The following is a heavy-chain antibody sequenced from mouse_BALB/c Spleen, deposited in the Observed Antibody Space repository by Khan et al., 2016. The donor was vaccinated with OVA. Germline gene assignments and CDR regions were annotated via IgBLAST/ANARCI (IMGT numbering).Heavy chain of an antibody. V-gene: IGHV1-77*01. CDR1: GYTFTDYY. CDR2: ISPGSGDT. D-gene: IGHD1-2*01. Sequence: QVQLQQSGAELARPGASVKLSCKASGYTFTDYYINWVKQRTGQGLEWIGEISPGSGDTYYNEKFKGKATLTADKSSTTAYMKLSSLTSEAYAVYFCARRNYFGYTFAYWGQGTLVTVSA. CDR3: ARRNYFGYTFAY. J-gene: IGHJ3*01.